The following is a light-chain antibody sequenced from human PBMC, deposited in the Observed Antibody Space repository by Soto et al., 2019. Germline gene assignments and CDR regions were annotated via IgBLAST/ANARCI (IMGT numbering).Light chain of an antibody. CDR3: SSYTASAPFYI. J-gene: IGLJ1*01. V-gene: IGLV2-14*03. CDR1: RTDFDGYDY. CDR2: DVN. Sequence: QSVLTQPASVSGSPGQSITISCTGARTDFDGYDYVTWYQQHPGQAPKLMIYDVNNRPSGVSHRFSGSKSGDTASLTISGLQAEDDADYYCSSYTASAPFYIFGTGTKSPS.